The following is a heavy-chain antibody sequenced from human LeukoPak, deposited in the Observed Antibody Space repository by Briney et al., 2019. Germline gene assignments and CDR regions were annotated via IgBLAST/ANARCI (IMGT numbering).Heavy chain of an antibody. Sequence: GGSLRLSCAASGFTFSSYGMHWVRQAPGKGLEWVAIIWYDGGNQYYADSVKGRFTISRDNSKNTLYLQVNSLRAEDTAVYYCARDGSFWRGYPYYFDYWGQGTLVTVSS. CDR3: ARDGSFWRGYPYYFDY. D-gene: IGHD3-3*01. CDR1: GFTFSSYG. CDR2: IWYDGGNQ. V-gene: IGHV3-33*01. J-gene: IGHJ4*02.